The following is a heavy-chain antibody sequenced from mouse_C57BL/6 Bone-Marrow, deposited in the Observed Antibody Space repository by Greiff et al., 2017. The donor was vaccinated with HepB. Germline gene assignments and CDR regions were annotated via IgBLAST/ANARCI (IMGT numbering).Heavy chain of an antibody. J-gene: IGHJ4*01. CDR3: ARRTLYYGSSYDYAMDY. V-gene: IGHV8-8*01. CDR1: GFSLSTFGMG. Sequence: VKLMESGPGILQPSQTLSLTCSFSGFSLSTFGMGVGWIRQPSGKGLEWLAHIWWDDDEHYNPALKSRLTISKDTSKNQAFLKIANVDTADTATYYCARRTLYYGSSYDYAMDYWGQGTSVTVSS. CDR2: IWWDDDE. D-gene: IGHD1-1*01.